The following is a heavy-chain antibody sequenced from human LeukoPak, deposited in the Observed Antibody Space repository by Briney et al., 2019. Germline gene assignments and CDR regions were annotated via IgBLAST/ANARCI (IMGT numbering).Heavy chain of an antibody. V-gene: IGHV1-3*03. Sequence: ASVKVSCKASGYTFTSYTIHWVRQAPGQRLEWMGCINAGNGNTKYSQKFQDRVTITRDTSASTDYMELSSLRSEDMAVYYCARARYETRIWPKSRYDYYHYMDVWGKGTTVTISS. D-gene: IGHD3-3*01. CDR1: GYTFTSYT. CDR3: ARARYETRIWPKSRYDYYHYMDV. J-gene: IGHJ6*03. CDR2: INAGNGNT.